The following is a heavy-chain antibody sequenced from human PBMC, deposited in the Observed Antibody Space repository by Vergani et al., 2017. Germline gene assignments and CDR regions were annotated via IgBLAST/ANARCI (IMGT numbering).Heavy chain of an antibody. CDR3: ARQRPGSGWSPGDFDD. CDR1: ADSISSGSYY. Sequence: QLQLQQSGPGLVKPSETLFLTCTVSADSISSGSYYWGWIRQPPGKSLEWIGRIYYSGFTYYNPCLKSLVAISVDTSKNQFSLKVTSVTAADTAVYFCARQRPGSGWSPGDFDDWGQGILVTVSS. D-gene: IGHD6-19*01. V-gene: IGHV4-39*01. CDR2: IYYSGFT. J-gene: IGHJ4*02.